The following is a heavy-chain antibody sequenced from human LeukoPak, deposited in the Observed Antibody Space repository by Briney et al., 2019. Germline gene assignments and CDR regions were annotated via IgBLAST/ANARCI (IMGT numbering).Heavy chain of an antibody. CDR2: ISYSGNT. Sequence: SQTLSLTCTVSGGSISSGVYYWSWIRQRPGKGLEWIGYISYSGNTYYNPSLKSRVTISRDTSKNQFSLRLSSVTTADTAVYYCARLDTGGFDYWGQGTPVTVSS. J-gene: IGHJ4*02. CDR3: ARLDTGGFDY. D-gene: IGHD1-26*01. CDR1: GGSISSGVYY. V-gene: IGHV4-30-4*01.